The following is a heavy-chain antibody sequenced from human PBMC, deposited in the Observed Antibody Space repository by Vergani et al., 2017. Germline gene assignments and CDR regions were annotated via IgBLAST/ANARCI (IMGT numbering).Heavy chain of an antibody. Sequence: EVQLVQSGAEVKKPGESLKISCKGSGYSFTRYWIGWVRQMPGKGLEWMGIIYPGDSDTTYSPSFRGQVTISADKSISTAYLQWSSLKASDTAMYYCARQTVAVMRYCRGGSCYGMDVWGQGTTVTVSS. CDR1: GYSFTRYW. D-gene: IGHD2-15*01. J-gene: IGHJ6*02. CDR2: IYPGDSDT. V-gene: IGHV5-51*01. CDR3: ARQTVAVMRYCRGGSCYGMDV.